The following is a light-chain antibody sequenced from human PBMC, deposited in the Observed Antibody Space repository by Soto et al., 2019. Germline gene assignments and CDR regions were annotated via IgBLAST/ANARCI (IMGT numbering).Light chain of an antibody. CDR3: SSYTSSNSAV. Sequence: ALTQPASVSGSPGQSITISCTGTSSDVGAYNYVSWYQQYPGKAPKLMIYDVSNRASGVANRFSGSKSGNTASLTISGLQAEDEADYYCSSYTSSNSAVFGGGTQLTVL. J-gene: IGLJ7*01. V-gene: IGLV2-14*01. CDR1: SSDVGAYNY. CDR2: DVS.